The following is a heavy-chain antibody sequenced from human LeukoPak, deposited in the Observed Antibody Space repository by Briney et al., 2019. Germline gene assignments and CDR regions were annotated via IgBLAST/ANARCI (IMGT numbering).Heavy chain of an antibody. D-gene: IGHD2-21*01. V-gene: IGHV1-3*04. Sequence: ASVKVSCKASGYTFINHAIRWVRQAPGQRLERMGWINIGNGNTKYSQNFQGRITITRDTSATTAYMDLSSLRSEDTAMYYCARRLGRSFDYWGQGTLVTVSS. CDR3: ARRLGRSFDY. J-gene: IGHJ4*02. CDR2: INIGNGNT. CDR1: GYTFINHA.